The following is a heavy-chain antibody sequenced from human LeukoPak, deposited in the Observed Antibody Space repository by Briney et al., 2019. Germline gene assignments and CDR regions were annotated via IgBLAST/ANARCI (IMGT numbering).Heavy chain of an antibody. CDR1: GFAVSSNY. CDR3: ASRDKGYYYGMDV. Sequence: GGSLRLSCAASGFAVSSNYMSWVRHTPGKGLEWVSLIYSGGGTYYADAVKGRFTISRDNSKDTLYLQMNSLRAQDTAVYYCASRDKGYYYGMDVWRQGTTVSDSS. CDR2: IYSGGGT. J-gene: IGHJ6*02. D-gene: IGHD5-24*01. V-gene: IGHV3-66*01.